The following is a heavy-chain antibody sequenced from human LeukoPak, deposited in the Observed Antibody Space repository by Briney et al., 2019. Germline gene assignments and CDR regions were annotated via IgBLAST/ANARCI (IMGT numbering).Heavy chain of an antibody. D-gene: IGHD2-2*01. CDR3: ARERLGYCSSTSCLRWFDP. CDR2: IKQDGSEK. J-gene: IGHJ5*02. CDR1: GFTFSSYW. V-gene: IGHV3-7*01. Sequence: GGSLRLSCAASGFTFSSYWMSWVRQAPGKGLEWVANIKQDGSEKYYVGSVKGRFTISRDNAKNSLYLQMNSLRAEDTAVYYCARERLGYCSSTSCLRWFDPWGQGTLVTVSS.